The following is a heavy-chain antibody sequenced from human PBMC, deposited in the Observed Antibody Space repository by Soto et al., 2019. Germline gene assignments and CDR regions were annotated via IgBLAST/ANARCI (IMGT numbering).Heavy chain of an antibody. CDR1: GYSISGASYY. D-gene: IGHD6-6*01. V-gene: IGHV4-31*03. J-gene: IGHJ6*02. CDR3: ARLDRFDYYCMDV. Sequence: QVQLQESGPGLVKPSQTLSLTCSVSGYSISGASYYWSWIRQYPETGLEWNGHIYYSGSTFYNPTLKSRVTISVDRCNIQVSLRLYSVTAADSAVYYCARLDRFDYYCMDVWGQGTTVTVSS. CDR2: IYYSGST.